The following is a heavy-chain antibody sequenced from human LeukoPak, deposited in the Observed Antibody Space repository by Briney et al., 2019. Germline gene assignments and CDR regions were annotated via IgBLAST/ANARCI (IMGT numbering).Heavy chain of an antibody. CDR1: GFTFSSYW. CDR2: IKQDGSEK. Sequence: PGGSLRLSCAASGFTFSSYWMRWVRQAPGKGLEWVAHIKQDGSEKYYVDSVKGRFTISRDNAKNSLYLQMNSLRAEDTAVYYCAGTYYDFWSGYYPFDYWGQGTLVTVSS. V-gene: IGHV3-7*05. D-gene: IGHD3-3*01. J-gene: IGHJ4*02. CDR3: AGTYYDFWSGYYPFDY.